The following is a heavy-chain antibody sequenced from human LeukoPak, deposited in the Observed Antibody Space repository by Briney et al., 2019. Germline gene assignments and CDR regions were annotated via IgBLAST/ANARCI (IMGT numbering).Heavy chain of an antibody. D-gene: IGHD1-1*01. CDR2: IIPIFGIA. J-gene: IGHJ3*02. CDR3: ARGLGNGAFDI. CDR1: GGTFSSYA. V-gene: IGHV1-69*04. Sequence: ASVKVSCKASGGTFSSYAISWVRQAPGHGLEWMGRIIPIFGIANYAQKFQGRVTITADKSTSTAYMELSSLRSEDTAVYYCARGLGNGAFDIWGQGTMVTVSS.